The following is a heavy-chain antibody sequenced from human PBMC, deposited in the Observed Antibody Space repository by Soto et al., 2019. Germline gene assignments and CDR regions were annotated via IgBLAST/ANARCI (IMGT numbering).Heavy chain of an antibody. V-gene: IGHV1-2*02. CDR1: GYTFIGYY. Sequence: GXSVKVSCKASGYTFIGYYIHWVRQAPGQGLEWMGWINPSSGGTNYAQKFQARVTMTRDTSISTAYMEVSRLTSDDTAVYYCGRDHGYSNSWSTDYWGQGTLVTASS. J-gene: IGHJ4*02. CDR3: GRDHGYSNSWSTDY. CDR2: INPSSGGT. D-gene: IGHD6-13*01.